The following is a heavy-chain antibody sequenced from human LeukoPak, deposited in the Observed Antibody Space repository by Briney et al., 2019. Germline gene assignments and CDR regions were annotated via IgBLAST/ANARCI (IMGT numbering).Heavy chain of an antibody. V-gene: IGHV1-69*04. CDR3: ASSSYYDSTLRDY. J-gene: IGHJ4*02. D-gene: IGHD3-22*01. Sequence: SVKVSCKASGGTFSSYAISWVRQAPGQGLEWMGRIIPILGIANYAQKFQGRVTITADKSTSTAYMELSSLRSEDTAVYYCASSSYYDSTLRDYWGQGTLVTVSS. CDR1: GGTFSSYA. CDR2: IIPILGIA.